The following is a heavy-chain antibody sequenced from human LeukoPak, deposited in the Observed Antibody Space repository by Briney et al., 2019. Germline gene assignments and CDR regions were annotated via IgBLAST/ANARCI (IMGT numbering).Heavy chain of an antibody. CDR2: IRYDGSNK. D-gene: IGHD3-16*01. J-gene: IGHJ3*02. CDR1: GFTFSSYG. V-gene: IGHV3-30*02. Sequence: GGSLRLSCAASGFTFSSYGMHWVRQAPGKGLEWVAFIRYDGSNKYYADSVKGRFTISRDNSKNTLYLQMSSLRAEDTAVYYCAKGVGPTSRLDAFDIWGQGTMVTVSS. CDR3: AKGVGPTSRLDAFDI.